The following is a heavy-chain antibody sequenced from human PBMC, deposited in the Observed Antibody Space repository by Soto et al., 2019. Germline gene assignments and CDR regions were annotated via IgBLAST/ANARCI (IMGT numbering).Heavy chain of an antibody. J-gene: IGHJ3*02. V-gene: IGHV2-26*01. CDR1: GFSLSTAEMG. CDR3: ARIPRIVGTPRDAFDI. CDR2: IYSNDEK. D-gene: IGHD1-26*01. Sequence: QVTLKESGPVLVKPTEPLTLTCTVSGFSLSTAEMGVSWIRRPPGKALEWLAHIYSNDEKAYSASLENRLTISEDSSKSQLVLTMTTMEPADTATYSCARIPRIVGTPRDAFDISGQGTVVTVSS.